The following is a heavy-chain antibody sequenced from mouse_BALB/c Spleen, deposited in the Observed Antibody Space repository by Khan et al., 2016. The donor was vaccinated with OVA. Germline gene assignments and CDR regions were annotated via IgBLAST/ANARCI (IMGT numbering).Heavy chain of an antibody. D-gene: IGHD1-1*01. CDR1: GDSITSGF. Sequence: VQLKQSGPSLVKPSQTLSLTCSVTGDSITSGFWNWIRKFPGNKFEYMGYVTYSGNTYYNPSLKSRISITRDTSKSHYYLQLNSVTTEDTATYFCARSYGSWTMDYWGQGTSVTVSS. J-gene: IGHJ4*01. CDR3: ARSYGSWTMDY. V-gene: IGHV3-8*02. CDR2: VTYSGNT.